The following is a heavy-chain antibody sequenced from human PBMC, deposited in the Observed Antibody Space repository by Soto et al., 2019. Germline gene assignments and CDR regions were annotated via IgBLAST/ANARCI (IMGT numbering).Heavy chain of an antibody. Sequence: EVQLLESGGGLVQPGGSLRLSCAASEFTFNSYAMSWVRQAPGKGLEWVSGISSSGVSTFYADSVKGRFTISRDNSKNTLYLQMNSLRAEDTAVYYCARGGLSVLYIDYWGQGTLVTVSP. D-gene: IGHD2-8*02. CDR1: EFTFNSYA. J-gene: IGHJ4*02. CDR2: ISSSGVST. CDR3: ARGGLSVLYIDY. V-gene: IGHV3-23*01.